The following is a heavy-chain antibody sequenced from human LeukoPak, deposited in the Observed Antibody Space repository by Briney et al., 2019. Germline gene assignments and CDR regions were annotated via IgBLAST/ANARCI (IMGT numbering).Heavy chain of an antibody. Sequence: GGSLRFSCAASGFTFSSYSMNWVRQAPGKGLEWVSSISSSSSYIYYADSVKGRFTISRDNAKNSLYLQMNSLRAEDTAVYYCARGEYSSSSEPYFDYWGQGTLVTVSS. CDR3: ARGEYSSSSEPYFDY. D-gene: IGHD6-6*01. CDR1: GFTFSSYS. J-gene: IGHJ4*02. V-gene: IGHV3-21*01. CDR2: ISSSSSYI.